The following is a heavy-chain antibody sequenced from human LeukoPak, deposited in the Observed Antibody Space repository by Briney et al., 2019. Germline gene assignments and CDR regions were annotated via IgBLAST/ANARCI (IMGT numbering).Heavy chain of an antibody. Sequence: GGSLRLPCAASGFTFRTYAMNWVRQAPGKGLEWVSSISSSTYYIYYADSVKGRFTLSRDNAKNSLYLQMNSLRADDSAVYYCVRIRAAAAEGAFDIWGQGAMVTVSS. J-gene: IGHJ3*02. D-gene: IGHD6-25*01. CDR2: ISSSTYYI. V-gene: IGHV3-21*01. CDR3: VRIRAAAAEGAFDI. CDR1: GFTFRTYA.